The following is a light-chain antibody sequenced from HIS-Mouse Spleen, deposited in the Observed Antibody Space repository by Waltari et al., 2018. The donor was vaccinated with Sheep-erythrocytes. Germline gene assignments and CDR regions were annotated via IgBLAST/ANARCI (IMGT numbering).Light chain of an antibody. CDR3: QSYDSSLSAVV. V-gene: IGLV1-40*01. J-gene: IGLJ2*01. Sequence: QSVLTQPPSVSGAPGQRVTISCTGSSSNIGAGHHVHWYQQLPGTAPKLLIYGNSNRPSGVPDRFSGSKSGTSASLAITGLQAEDEADYYCQSYDSSLSAVVFGGGTKLTVL. CDR1: SSNIGAGHH. CDR2: GNS.